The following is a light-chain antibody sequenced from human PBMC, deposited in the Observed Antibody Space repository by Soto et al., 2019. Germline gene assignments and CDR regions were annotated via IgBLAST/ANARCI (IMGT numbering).Light chain of an antibody. Sequence: IRMTQSPSNLSASVGHGVTIACRASQSISSWLAWYHQKPGKAPKVLIYDASSLERGVPSRFSGSGSGTEFSLTISSLQPDDFATYYCQQYNHYSTFGQGTKVDIK. J-gene: IGKJ1*01. V-gene: IGKV1-5*01. CDR3: QQYNHYST. CDR1: QSISSW. CDR2: DAS.